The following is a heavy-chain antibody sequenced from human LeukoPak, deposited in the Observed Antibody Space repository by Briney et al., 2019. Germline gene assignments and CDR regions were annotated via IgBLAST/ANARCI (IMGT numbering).Heavy chain of an antibody. CDR2: IDSDGNRT. CDR1: GFTFSNYW. Sequence: GGSLRLSCAASGFTFSNYWMHWVRQAPGKGLVWVSRIDSDGNRTNYADFVKGRFTISRDNAKNTLYVQINSLRAEDTAVYYCARESSDWFSDAFDIWGQGTVVTVSS. CDR3: ARESSDWFSDAFDI. V-gene: IGHV3-74*01. D-gene: IGHD6-19*01. J-gene: IGHJ3*02.